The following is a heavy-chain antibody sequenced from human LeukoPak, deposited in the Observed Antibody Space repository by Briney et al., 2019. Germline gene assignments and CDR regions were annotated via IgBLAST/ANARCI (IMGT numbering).Heavy chain of an antibody. CDR3: ARVGVRTYCGSGCYSVYLDT. CDR1: GGSISSYY. J-gene: IGHJ4*02. Sequence: PSETLSLTCTVSGGSISSYYWSWIRQPAGKGLEWIGNIYYRGSTHHSPSLESRVTISLDPPRNHLSLRLYSVTAADTAVYYCARVGVRTYCGSGCYSVYLDTWGQGTLLTVSS. D-gene: IGHD2-21*02. CDR2: IYYRGST. V-gene: IGHV4-59*12.